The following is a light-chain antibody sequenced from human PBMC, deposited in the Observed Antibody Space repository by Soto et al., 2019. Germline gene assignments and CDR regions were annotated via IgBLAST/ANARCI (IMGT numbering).Light chain of an antibody. J-gene: IGKJ5*01. CDR3: QQYNTYST. CDR2: DAS. Sequence: DIQMTQSPPTLSASVGDRVTITCRASQIISRWLAWYQQKPGKAPQALIYDASSLKSGVPSRFSGNGSGTEFTLTISSLQPDDFATYYCQQYNTYSTFGQGTRLEIK. CDR1: QIISRW. V-gene: IGKV1-5*01.